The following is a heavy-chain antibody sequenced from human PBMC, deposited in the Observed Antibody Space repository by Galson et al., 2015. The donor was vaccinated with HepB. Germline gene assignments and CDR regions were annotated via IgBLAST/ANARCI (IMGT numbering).Heavy chain of an antibody. V-gene: IGHV4-34*01. Sequence: ETLSLTCAVYGGSFSGYYWSWIRQPPGKGLEWIGEINHSGSTNYNPSLKSRVTISVDTSKNQFSLKLSSVTAADTAVYYCARARRVVRGVILPWGQGTLVTVSS. D-gene: IGHD3-10*01. CDR2: INHSGST. CDR1: GGSFSGYY. J-gene: IGHJ5*02. CDR3: ARARRVVRGVILP.